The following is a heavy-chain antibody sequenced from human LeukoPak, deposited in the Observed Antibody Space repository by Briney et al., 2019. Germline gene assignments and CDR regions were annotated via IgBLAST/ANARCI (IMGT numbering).Heavy chain of an antibody. CDR3: ARVARYYDFPRYTYYYYMDV. J-gene: IGHJ6*03. V-gene: IGHV3-20*04. CDR2: ITSNGHYT. Sequence: GGSLRLSCVGSGFNFDDFSLTWVRHVAGKGLEWVSGITSNGHYTVYGDSVKGRFTTSRDNANNSLFLQMQSLRAEDTAFYFCARVARYYDFPRYTYYYYMDVWGRGTTVTVSS. CDR1: GFNFDDFS. D-gene: IGHD3-3*01.